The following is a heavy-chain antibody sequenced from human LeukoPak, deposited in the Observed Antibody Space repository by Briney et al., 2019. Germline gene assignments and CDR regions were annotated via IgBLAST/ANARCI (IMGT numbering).Heavy chain of an antibody. CDR3: ARAVASGWRGNDAFDI. CDR1: GFTFSSYA. J-gene: IGHJ3*02. D-gene: IGHD6-19*01. V-gene: IGHV3-23*01. Sequence: GGSPRLSCAASGFTFSSYAMSWVRQAPGKGLEWVSAISGSGGSTYYADSVKGRFTISRDNSKNTLYLQMNSLRAEDTAVYYCARAVASGWRGNDAFDIWGQGTMVTVSS. CDR2: ISGSGGST.